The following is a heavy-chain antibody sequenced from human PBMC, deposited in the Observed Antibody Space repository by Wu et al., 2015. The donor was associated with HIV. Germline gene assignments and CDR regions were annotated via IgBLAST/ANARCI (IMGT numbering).Heavy chain of an antibody. V-gene: IGHV1-2*02. Sequence: QVHLVQSGAEVKEPGASVKISCKTEYSFSIYYMHWVRQAPGQGLEWMGWILPNTDATKYAPRFLGRGSTTDQGRRPSAQYYMELRGLRSDDTALLFLLRVTVPGYNWMYSWGQGTLVTVSS. CDR2: ILPNTDAT. D-gene: IGHD1-20*01. CDR1: EYSFSIYY. CDR3: LRVTVPGYNWMYS. J-gene: IGHJ4*02.